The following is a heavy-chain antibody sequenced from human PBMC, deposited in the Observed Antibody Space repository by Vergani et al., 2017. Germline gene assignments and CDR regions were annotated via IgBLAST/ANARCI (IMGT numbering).Heavy chain of an antibody. V-gene: IGHV3-23*01. CDR2: ISGSGGST. CDR1: GFTFSSYA. Sequence: EVQLLESGGGLVQPGGSLRLSCAASGFTFSSYAMSWVRQAPGKGLEWVSAISGSGGSTYYADSVKGRFTISRDNSKNTLYLQMNSLRAEDKAVYYCAKDGEGYSYGYRHFDYWGQGTLFTVSS. J-gene: IGHJ4*02. CDR3: AKDGEGYSYGYRHFDY. D-gene: IGHD5-18*01.